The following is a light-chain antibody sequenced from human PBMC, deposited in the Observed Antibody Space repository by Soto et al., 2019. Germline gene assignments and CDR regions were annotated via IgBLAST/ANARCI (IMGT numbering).Light chain of an antibody. CDR2: DAS. Sequence: EIVLTQSPATLSLCPGERATLSCRASQSVSSYLAWYQQKPGQAPRLLIYDASNRANGIPARFSGSGSGTDFSLTISSLEPEDFAVYYCQQRSNWPPWTFGQGTKVEIK. CDR3: QQRSNWPPWT. CDR1: QSVSSY. V-gene: IGKV3-11*01. J-gene: IGKJ1*01.